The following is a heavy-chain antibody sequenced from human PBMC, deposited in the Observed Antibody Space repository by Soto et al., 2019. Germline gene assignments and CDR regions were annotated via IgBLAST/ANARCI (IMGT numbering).Heavy chain of an antibody. CDR1: GSTFSDVW. Sequence: SLRLSCEASGSTFSDVWMTWVRQAPGKGLEWVGRIKKKTDGGTTHYTASVKGRFTISRDDSKSTLYLQMNSLKIEDTAVYYCTAAVWGWFDPWGQGTLVTVSS. CDR2: IKKKTDGGTT. D-gene: IGHD3-16*01. CDR3: TAAVWGWFDP. V-gene: IGHV3-15*01. J-gene: IGHJ5*02.